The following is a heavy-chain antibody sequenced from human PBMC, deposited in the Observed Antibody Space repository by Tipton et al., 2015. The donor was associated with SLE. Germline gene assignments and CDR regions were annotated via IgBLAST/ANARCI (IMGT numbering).Heavy chain of an antibody. Sequence: LRLSCTVSGGSISSSSYYWGWIRQPPGKGLEWIGSIYYSGSTYYNPSLKSRVTISVDTSKNQFSLKLSSVTAADTAVYYCARHEPLSYSGSYDWGQGTLVTVSS. V-gene: IGHV4-39*01. CDR2: IYYSGST. CDR3: ARHEPLSYSGSYD. J-gene: IGHJ4*02. CDR1: GGSISSSSYY. D-gene: IGHD1-26*01.